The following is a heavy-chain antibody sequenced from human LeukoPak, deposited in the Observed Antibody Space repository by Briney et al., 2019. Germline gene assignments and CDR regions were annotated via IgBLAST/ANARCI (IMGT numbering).Heavy chain of an antibody. D-gene: IGHD6-19*01. J-gene: IGHJ5*02. CDR2: IVVGSGNT. CDR1: VFTFTISA. V-gene: IGHV1-58*02. CDR3: AAQPGIAVAGAHWFDP. Sequence: SVTVSFTSSVFTFTISAMQWVRQARGPRLEWIGWIVVGSGNTNYAQKFQERVTITRDMSTSTAYMELSSLRSEDTAVYYCAAQPGIAVAGAHWFDPWGQGTLVTVSS.